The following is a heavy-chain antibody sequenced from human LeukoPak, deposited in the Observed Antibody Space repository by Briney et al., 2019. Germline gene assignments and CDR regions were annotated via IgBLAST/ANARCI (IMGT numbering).Heavy chain of an antibody. V-gene: IGHV1-8*03. CDR1: GGTFSSYA. Sequence: ASVKVSCTASGGTFSSYAISWVRQATGQGLEWMGWMNPNSGNTGYAQKFQGRVTITRNTSISTAYMELSRLRSDDTAMYYCARNLWFGESTDSFNIWGQGTMVTVSS. D-gene: IGHD3-10*01. CDR2: MNPNSGNT. J-gene: IGHJ3*02. CDR3: ARNLWFGESTDSFNI.